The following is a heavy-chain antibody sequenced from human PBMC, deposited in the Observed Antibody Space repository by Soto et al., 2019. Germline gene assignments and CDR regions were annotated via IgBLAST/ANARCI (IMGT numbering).Heavy chain of an antibody. Sequence: PGGSLRLSCAASGFTFSNYAMSWVRQAPGKGLEWVSSISGSGGSTYYADSVKGRFTISRDNSKNTLYLQMNSLRAEDTAVYYCAKSSGYCISTSCYYGMDGRGQRTTVTVSS. V-gene: IGHV3-23*01. CDR3: AKSSGYCISTSCYYGMDG. D-gene: IGHD2-2*01. J-gene: IGHJ6*02. CDR1: GFTFSNYA. CDR2: ISGSGGST.